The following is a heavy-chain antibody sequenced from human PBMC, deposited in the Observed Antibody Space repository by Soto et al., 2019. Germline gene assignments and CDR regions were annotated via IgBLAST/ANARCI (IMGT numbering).Heavy chain of an antibody. D-gene: IGHD2-15*01. CDR2: IRSKASGGTT. Sequence: PGGSLRLSCTASGFTFGDYHMSWFRQAPGKGLEWVGFIRSKASGGTTDYAASVKGRFTISRDDSKSIAYLQMNSLKTEDTAVYYCTAPGPVVVFYYPAYWGQGTLVTVSS. CDR3: TAPGPVVVFYYPAY. J-gene: IGHJ4*02. V-gene: IGHV3-49*03. CDR1: GFTFGDYH.